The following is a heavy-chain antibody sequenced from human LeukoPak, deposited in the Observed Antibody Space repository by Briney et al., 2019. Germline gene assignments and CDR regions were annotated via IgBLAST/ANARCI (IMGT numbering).Heavy chain of an antibody. D-gene: IGHD4-17*01. CDR2: IYYSGST. CDR3: ARHGVYGDRADY. CDR1: GGSISSFY. V-gene: IGHV4-59*08. Sequence: SETLSLTCTVSGGSISSFYWSWIRQPPGKGLEWIGYIYYSGSTNYNPSLKSRVTISVDTSKNQFSLNLASVTAADTAVYYCARHGVYGDRADYWGQGTLVTVPS. J-gene: IGHJ4*02.